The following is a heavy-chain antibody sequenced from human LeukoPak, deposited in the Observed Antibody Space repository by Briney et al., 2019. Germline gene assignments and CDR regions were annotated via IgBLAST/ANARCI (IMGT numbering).Heavy chain of an antibody. D-gene: IGHD3-10*01. CDR2: INHSGST. CDR1: GGSFSGYY. Sequence: SETLSLTCAVYGGSFSGYYWSWIRQPPGKGLEWIGEINHSGSTNYNPSLKSRVTISVDTSKNQFFLKLSSVTAADTAVYYCARLAKNYYGSGSYFWFDPWGQGTLVTVSS. V-gene: IGHV4-34*01. CDR3: ARLAKNYYGSGSYFWFDP. J-gene: IGHJ5*02.